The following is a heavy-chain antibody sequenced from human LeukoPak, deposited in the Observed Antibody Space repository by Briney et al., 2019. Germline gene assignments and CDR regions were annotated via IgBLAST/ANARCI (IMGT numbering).Heavy chain of an antibody. V-gene: IGHV3-23*01. CDR2: ISGSGGST. CDR1: GVTFSRYA. Sequence: PGGSLRLSCAASGVTFSRYAMSWVRQAPGKGLEWVSAISGSGGSTYYADSVKGRFTISRDNSKNTLYLQMNSLRAEDTAVYYCAKATYYYGSGSYNWFDYWGQGTLVTVSS. J-gene: IGHJ4*02. CDR3: AKATYYYGSGSYNWFDY. D-gene: IGHD3-10*01.